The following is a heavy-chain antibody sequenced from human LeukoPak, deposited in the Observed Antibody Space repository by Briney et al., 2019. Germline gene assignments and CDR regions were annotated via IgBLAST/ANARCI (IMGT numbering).Heavy chain of an antibody. CDR3: ARHVHSAPLIVVVITPPYLPDFDL. Sequence: SETLSLTCTVSGGSISSYYWSWIRQPPGKGLEWIGSIYYSGNTYYNPSLKSRVTISVDTSKNQFSLNLSSVTAADTAVYYCARHVHSAPLIVVVITPPYLPDFDLWGRGTLVTVSS. J-gene: IGHJ2*01. CDR2: IYYSGNT. V-gene: IGHV4-39*01. D-gene: IGHD3-22*01. CDR1: GGSISSYY.